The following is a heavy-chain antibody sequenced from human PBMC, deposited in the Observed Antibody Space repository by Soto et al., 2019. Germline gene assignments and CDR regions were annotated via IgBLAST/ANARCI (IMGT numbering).Heavy chain of an antibody. D-gene: IGHD6-6*01. CDR3: AREQLGSFDY. CDR1: SGSISSSNW. Sequence: QVQLQESGPGLVKPSGTLSLTCAVSSGSISSSNWWRCVRQPPVTGLTWIGEIYPSGSTNYNPTRKSRVTISVDKSKTQFSLKLSSVTAADTALYYCAREQLGSFDYWGQGTLVTVSS. J-gene: IGHJ4*02. CDR2: IYPSGST. V-gene: IGHV4-4*02.